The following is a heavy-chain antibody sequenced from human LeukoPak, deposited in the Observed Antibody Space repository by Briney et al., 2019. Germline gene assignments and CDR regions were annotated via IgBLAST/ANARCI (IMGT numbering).Heavy chain of an antibody. V-gene: IGHV4-34*01. CDR2: INHSGST. CDR1: GGSFSGYY. CDR3: ARRPYSDTSGRLSDV. D-gene: IGHD3-22*01. J-gene: IGHJ6*02. Sequence: ASETLSLSCAVYGGSFSGYYWSWIRQPPGKGLEWIGEINHSGSTNYNPSLKSRVTISVDTSKNQFSLKLSSVTAADTAVYYCARRPYSDTSGRLSDVWGQGTTVTVSS.